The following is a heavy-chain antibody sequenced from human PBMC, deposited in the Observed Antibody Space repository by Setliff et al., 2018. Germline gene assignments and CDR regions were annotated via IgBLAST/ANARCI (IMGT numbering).Heavy chain of an antibody. D-gene: IGHD3-22*01. CDR1: GFTFNSYG. V-gene: IGHV3-30*02. Sequence: SLKISCAASGFTFNSYGMYWVRQAPGKGLEWVAYIRFDGSHEYYGDSVKGRFTISRDISTNTLYLQMNSLRAEDAAVYYCAKSVTMIVPGAFDIRGQGTKVTVSS. J-gene: IGHJ3*02. CDR2: IRFDGSHE. CDR3: AKSVTMIVPGAFDI.